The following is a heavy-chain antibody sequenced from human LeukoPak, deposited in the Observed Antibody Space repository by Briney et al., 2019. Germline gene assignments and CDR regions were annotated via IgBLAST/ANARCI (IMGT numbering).Heavy chain of an antibody. D-gene: IGHD3-22*01. Sequence: SETLSLTCGVYGGSFSGYYWTWIRQSPGMGLEWIGEIIHTGRTNYNPSLTSRVSISVDTSKNQFSLELSSVTAADTAVYYCARGGRMVTYYENKYNWFDPWGQGTLVTVSS. CDR1: GGSFSGYY. V-gene: IGHV4-34*01. CDR3: ARGGRMVTYYENKYNWFDP. J-gene: IGHJ5*02. CDR2: IIHTGRT.